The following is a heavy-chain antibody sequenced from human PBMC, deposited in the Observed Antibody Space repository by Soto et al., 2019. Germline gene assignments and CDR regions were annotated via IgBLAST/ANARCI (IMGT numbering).Heavy chain of an antibody. Sequence: PSETLSLTCAVSGYSISSSNWWGWIRQPPGKGLEWIGYIYYSGTTYYNPSLKSRVTMSVDTSKNQFSLKLTSVTAVDTAVYYCAPRDIKFPIDYLVKGTLVTVS. J-gene: IGHJ4*02. V-gene: IGHV4-28*01. CDR1: GYSISSSNW. CDR2: IYYSGTT. CDR3: APRDIKFPIDY. D-gene: IGHD2-15*01.